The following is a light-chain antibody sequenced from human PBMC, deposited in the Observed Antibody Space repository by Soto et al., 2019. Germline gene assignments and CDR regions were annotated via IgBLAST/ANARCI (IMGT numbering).Light chain of an antibody. J-gene: IGKJ5*01. CDR2: DAS. Sequence: EIVLTQSPATLSLSPGERATLSCRASQSFSSYLAWYQQKPGQAPRLLIYDASKRATGIPARFSGRGSGTDFKLAITSQEPEDCAVHDGQQRSNWPPVITFGQGTRLEIK. CDR1: QSFSSY. CDR3: QQRSNWPPVIT. V-gene: IGKV3-11*01.